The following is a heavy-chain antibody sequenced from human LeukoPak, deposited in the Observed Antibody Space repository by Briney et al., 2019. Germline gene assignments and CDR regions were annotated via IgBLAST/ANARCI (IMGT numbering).Heavy chain of an antibody. CDR1: GYTFTSYG. CDR2: ISAYNGNT. V-gene: IGHV1-18*01. CDR3: ARSRGYCSSTSCYTDYYYYYMDV. D-gene: IGHD2-2*02. Sequence: ASVKVSCKASGYTFTSYGISWVRQAPGQGLERMGWISAYNGNTNYAQKLQGRVTMTTDTSTSTAYMELRSLRSEDTAVYYCARSRGYCSSTSCYTDYYYYYMDVWGKGTTVTVSS. J-gene: IGHJ6*03.